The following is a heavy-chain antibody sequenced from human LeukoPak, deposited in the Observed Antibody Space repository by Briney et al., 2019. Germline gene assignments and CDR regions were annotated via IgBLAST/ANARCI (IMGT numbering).Heavy chain of an antibody. J-gene: IGHJ6*02. CDR1: GFTFSTYS. CDR2: ISSSSDTI. D-gene: IGHD3-9*01. Sequence: PGGSLRLSCAASGFTFSTYSMNWVRQAPGKGLEWVSYISSSSDTIYYADSVKGRFTISRDNAKNSLYLQMNSLRAEDTAVYYCARDTNYDILTGRYSYYYHGMDVWGQGTTVTVSS. CDR3: ARDTNYDILTGRYSYYYHGMDV. V-gene: IGHV3-48*01.